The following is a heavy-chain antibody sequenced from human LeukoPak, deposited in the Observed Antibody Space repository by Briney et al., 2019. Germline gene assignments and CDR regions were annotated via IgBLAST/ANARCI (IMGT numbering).Heavy chain of an antibody. D-gene: IGHD3-10*01. CDR1: GFTFSSYA. CDR2: ISGSGGST. Sequence: QHWGSLILSCAASGFTFSSYAMSWVRQAPGKGLEWVSAISGSGGSTYYADSVKGRFTISRDNSKNTLYLQMNSLRAEDTAVYYCAKETMVRGVTIWGQGTLVTVSS. V-gene: IGHV3-23*01. J-gene: IGHJ4*02. CDR3: AKETMVRGVTI.